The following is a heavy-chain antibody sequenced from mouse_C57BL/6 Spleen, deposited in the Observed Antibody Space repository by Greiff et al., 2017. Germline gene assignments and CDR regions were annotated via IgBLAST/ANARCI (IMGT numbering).Heavy chain of an antibody. J-gene: IGHJ4*01. CDR1: GFSFNTYA. CDR2: IRSKSNNYAT. D-gene: IGHD2-5*01. CDR3: VSLYSNYVDYAMDY. Sequence: EVMLVESGGGLVQPKGSLKLSCAASGFSFNTYAMNWVRQAPGKGLEWVARIRSKSNNYATYYADSVKDRFTISRDDSESMLYLQMNNLKTEDTAMYYCVSLYSNYVDYAMDYWGQGTSVTVSS. V-gene: IGHV10-1*01.